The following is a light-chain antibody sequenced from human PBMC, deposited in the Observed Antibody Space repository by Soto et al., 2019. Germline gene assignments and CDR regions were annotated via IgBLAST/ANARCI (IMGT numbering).Light chain of an antibody. CDR3: ISYTSSSTLFYV. V-gene: IGLV2-14*01. CDR2: DVS. Sequence: QSALTQPASVSGSPGQSITISCTGTSSDVGGYNYVSWYQQHPGKAPKLMIYDVSNRPSGVSNRFSGSKSGNTASLTISGLQAEDESDYYCISYTSSSTLFYVFGTGTQLTVL. J-gene: IGLJ1*01. CDR1: SSDVGGYNY.